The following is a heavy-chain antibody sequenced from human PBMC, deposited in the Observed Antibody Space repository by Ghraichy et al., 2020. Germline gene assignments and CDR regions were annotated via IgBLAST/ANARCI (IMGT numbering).Heavy chain of an antibody. CDR3: ARVRDSYGSSELYFDY. D-gene: IGHD5-18*01. Sequence: GGSLRLSCAASGFTVSSNYMSWVRQAPGKGLEWVSVIYSGGSTYYADSVKGRFTISRDNSKNTLYLQMNSLRAEDTAVYYCARVRDSYGSSELYFDYWGQGTLVTVSS. CDR2: IYSGGST. V-gene: IGHV3-53*01. J-gene: IGHJ4*02. CDR1: GFTVSSNY.